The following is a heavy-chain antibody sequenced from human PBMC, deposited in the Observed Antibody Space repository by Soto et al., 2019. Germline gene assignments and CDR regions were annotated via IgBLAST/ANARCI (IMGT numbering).Heavy chain of an antibody. D-gene: IGHD3-10*01. Sequence: EVYLVESGGGLVEPGRSLRLSCTASGFPFGNFLMSWFRQAPGKGMGWVGFIRSQPYGGTAEYAASVRGRFTISRDDSKGIAYLQMNSLQTEDSGVYYCIGSFPFWGQGTLVTVSS. CDR3: IGSFPF. CDR2: IRSQPYGGTA. CDR1: GFPFGNFL. V-gene: IGHV3-49*03. J-gene: IGHJ4*02.